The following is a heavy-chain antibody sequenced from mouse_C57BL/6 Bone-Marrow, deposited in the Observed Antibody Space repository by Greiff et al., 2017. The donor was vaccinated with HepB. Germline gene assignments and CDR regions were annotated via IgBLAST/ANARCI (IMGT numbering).Heavy chain of an antibody. V-gene: IGHV3-1*01. J-gene: IGHJ4*01. CDR1: GYSITSGYD. CDR2: INYSGST. Sequence: EVQGVESGPGMVKPSQSLSLTCTVTGYSITSGYDWHWIRHFPGNKLEWMGYINYSGSTNYNPSLKSRISITHDTSKNHFFLKLNSVTTEDTATYYCARGSNYVPMDYWGQGTSVTVSS. CDR3: ARGSNYVPMDY. D-gene: IGHD2-5*01.